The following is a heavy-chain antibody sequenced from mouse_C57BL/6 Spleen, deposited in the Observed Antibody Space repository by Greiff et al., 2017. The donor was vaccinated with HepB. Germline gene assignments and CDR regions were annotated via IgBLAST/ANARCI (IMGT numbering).Heavy chain of an antibody. CDR3: AREAALRRDWYFDV. J-gene: IGHJ1*03. D-gene: IGHD1-2*01. Sequence: EVQLQQSGPELVKPGASVKMSCKASGYTFTDYNMHWVKQSHGKSLEWIGYINPNNGGTSYNQKFKGKATLTVNKSSSTAYMELRSLTSEDSAVYYCAREAALRRDWYFDVWGTGTTVTVSS. V-gene: IGHV1-22*01. CDR2: INPNNGGT. CDR1: GYTFTDYN.